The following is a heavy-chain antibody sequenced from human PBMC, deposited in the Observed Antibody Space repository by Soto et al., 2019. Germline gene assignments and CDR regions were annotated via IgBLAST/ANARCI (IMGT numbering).Heavy chain of an antibody. CDR2: IYYSGST. D-gene: IGHD5-12*01. Sequence: QVQLQESGPGLVKPSQTLSLTCTVSGDSISSGGYYWSWIRQHPGKGLEWIGYIYYSGSTYYNPSLKSRVTISVDTSKNQFSLKLSSVTAADTAVYYCARGSTLDGYNLYFDYWGQGTLVTVSS. V-gene: IGHV4-31*03. CDR3: ARGSTLDGYNLYFDY. J-gene: IGHJ4*02. CDR1: GDSISSGGYY.